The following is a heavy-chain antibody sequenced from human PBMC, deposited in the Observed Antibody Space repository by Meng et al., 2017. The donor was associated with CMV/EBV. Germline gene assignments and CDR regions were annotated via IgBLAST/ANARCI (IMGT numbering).Heavy chain of an antibody. J-gene: IGHJ4*02. Sequence: NLSGFSMHWLRQAPGKGLEWVAGLSYDGGKKFYADSMKSRFTISRDTSRNTLYLEMNSLRPEDTAVYYCVRDKNGYSGFDYYFDYWGQGTLVTVSS. D-gene: IGHD5-12*01. CDR3: VRDKNGYSGFDYYFDY. V-gene: IGHV3-30-3*01. CDR1: NLSGFS. CDR2: LSYDGGKK.